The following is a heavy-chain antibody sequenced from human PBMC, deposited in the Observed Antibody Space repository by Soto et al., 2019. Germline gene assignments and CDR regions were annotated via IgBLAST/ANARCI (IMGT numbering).Heavy chain of an antibody. D-gene: IGHD6-13*01. J-gene: IGHJ4*02. CDR1: GFTFSSYA. V-gene: IGHV3-23*01. CDR2: ISGSGGST. Sequence: EVQLLESGGGLVQPGGYLRLSCAASGFTFSSYAMSWVRQAPGKGLEWVSVISGSGGSTYYADSVKGRFTISRNNSKNTLYLQMNSLRAEDTAVYYCAKDTGYSSSWYVDYWGQGTLVTVSS. CDR3: AKDTGYSSSWYVDY.